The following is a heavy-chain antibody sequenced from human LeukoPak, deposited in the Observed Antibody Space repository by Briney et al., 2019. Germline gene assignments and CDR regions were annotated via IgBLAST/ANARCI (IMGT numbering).Heavy chain of an antibody. CDR2: ISSNGGST. D-gene: IGHD1-26*01. CDR3: ARGLKYGSYYVDY. CDR1: GFTFSSYA. V-gene: IGHV3-64*01. J-gene: IGHJ4*02. Sequence: GGSLRLSCAASGFTFSSYAMRWVRQAPGKGLEYVSAISSNGGSTYYANSVKGRFTISRNNSKNTLYLQMGSLRTEDMAVYYCARGLKYGSYYVDYWGQGTLVTVSS.